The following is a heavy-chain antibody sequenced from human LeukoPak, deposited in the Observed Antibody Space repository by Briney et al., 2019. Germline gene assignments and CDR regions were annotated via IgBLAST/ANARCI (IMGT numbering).Heavy chain of an antibody. Sequence: PSETLSLTCAVSGGSISSSNWWSWVRQPPGKGLEWIGEIYHSGSTNYNPSLKSRVTISVDKSKNQFSLKLSSVTAADTAVYYCARAPTDSYGSGPYYFDYWGQGTLVTVSS. CDR2: IYHSGST. CDR3: ARAPTDSYGSGPYYFDY. CDR1: GGSISSSNW. V-gene: IGHV4-4*02. J-gene: IGHJ4*02. D-gene: IGHD3-10*01.